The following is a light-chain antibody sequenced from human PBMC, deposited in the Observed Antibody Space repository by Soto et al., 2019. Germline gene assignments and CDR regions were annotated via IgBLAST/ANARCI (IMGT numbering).Light chain of an antibody. CDR2: GAS. V-gene: IGKV3-20*01. CDR1: QSVRSSY. Sequence: DIVLTQSPGTLSVSAGERATLSCRASQSVRSSYLAWYQQKPGQAPRLLISGASSMATGLPYRFSGSGSGTDFTLTISRLDPEDFAVYCCHQYGSSPETFGQGTKLEIK. J-gene: IGKJ1*01. CDR3: HQYGSSPET.